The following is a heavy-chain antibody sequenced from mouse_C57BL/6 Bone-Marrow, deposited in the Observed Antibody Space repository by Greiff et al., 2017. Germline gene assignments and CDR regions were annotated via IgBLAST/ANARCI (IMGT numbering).Heavy chain of an antibody. CDR2: MHPNGGSP. CDR3: ARSYDYADYTMDY. J-gene: IGHJ4*01. CDR1: GYTFTNYW. D-gene: IGHD2-4*01. V-gene: IGHV1-64*01. Sequence: QVQLQQPGAELVKPGASVKLSCKASGYTFTNYWMHWVKQRPGQGLEWIGMMHPNGGSPDYNEKFKSGATLSVDKASRTAYMELSSLTSEDSAVYYCARSYDYADYTMDYWGQGTSVTVSS.